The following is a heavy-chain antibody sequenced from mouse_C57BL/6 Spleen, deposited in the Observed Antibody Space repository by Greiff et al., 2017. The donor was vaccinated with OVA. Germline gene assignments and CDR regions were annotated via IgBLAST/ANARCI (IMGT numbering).Heavy chain of an antibody. J-gene: IGHJ3*01. CDR2: ISYDGSN. CDR3: ASAQAVFAY. V-gene: IGHV3-6*01. D-gene: IGHD3-2*02. Sequence: EVQLQQSGPGLVKPSQSLSLTCSVTGYSITSGYYWNWIRQFPGNKLEWMGYISYDGSNNYNPSLKNRISITRDTSKNQFFLKLNSVTTEDTATYYCASAQAVFAYWGQGTLVTVSA. CDR1: GYSITSGYY.